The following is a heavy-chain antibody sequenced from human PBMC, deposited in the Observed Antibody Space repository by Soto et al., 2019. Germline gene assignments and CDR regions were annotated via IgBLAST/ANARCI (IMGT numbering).Heavy chain of an antibody. CDR3: ARRV. CDR1: GFTFINYP. CDR2: ISAGGDTT. V-gene: IGHV3-23*01. Sequence: PGWSLRLSCAASGFTFINYPMNWVRQAPGKGLEWVSGISAGGDTTYYADSVKGRFTIFRDNSKNSVSLQMNSLRVEDTAVYYCARRVWGQGTLVTVSS. J-gene: IGHJ4*02.